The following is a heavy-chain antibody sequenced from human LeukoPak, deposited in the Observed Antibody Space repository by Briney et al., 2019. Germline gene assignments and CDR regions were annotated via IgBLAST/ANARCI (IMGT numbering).Heavy chain of an antibody. CDR3: ARARDYGDYPPDY. CDR1: GFTFSNNW. Sequence: PGGSLRLSCAASGFTFSNNWMTWVRQAPGKGLEWVSHIGGSGSTIYYADSVKGRFTISRDNAKKLLYLQMSNLRAEDTAVYYCARARDYGDYPPDYWGQGTLVTVSS. D-gene: IGHD4-17*01. V-gene: IGHV3-48*01. CDR2: IGGSGSTI. J-gene: IGHJ4*02.